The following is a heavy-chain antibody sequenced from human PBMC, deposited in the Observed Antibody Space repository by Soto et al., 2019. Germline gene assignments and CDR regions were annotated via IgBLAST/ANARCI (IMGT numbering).Heavy chain of an antibody. CDR2: VFHSGSP. CDR3: VTSLNYDFWRDGGRHYYFDY. D-gene: IGHD3-3*01. CDR1: GASISSGGSS. V-gene: IGHV4-30-2*01. Sequence: KSSETLSLTCPVSGASISSGGSSWTWIRQPPGKGLEWIGYVFHSGSPYYNPSLKSRVTISVDRSNNQFSLRLSSVTAADTAVYFCVTSLNYDFWRDGGRHYYFDYWGQGTLVTVSS. J-gene: IGHJ4*02.